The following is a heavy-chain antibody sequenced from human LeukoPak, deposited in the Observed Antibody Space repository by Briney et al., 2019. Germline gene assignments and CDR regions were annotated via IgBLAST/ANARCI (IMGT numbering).Heavy chain of an antibody. CDR2: ISGSGGST. CDR1: GFTFSSYA. J-gene: IGHJ4*02. V-gene: IGHV3-23*01. CDR3: AKAKWFGESPFDY. D-gene: IGHD3-10*01. Sequence: PGGSLRLSCAASGFTFSSYAMSWVRQAPGKGLEWVSAISGSGGSTYYADSVKGRFTISRDNSKNTLYLQMSSLRAEDTAVYYCAKAKWFGESPFDYWGQGSLVTVSS.